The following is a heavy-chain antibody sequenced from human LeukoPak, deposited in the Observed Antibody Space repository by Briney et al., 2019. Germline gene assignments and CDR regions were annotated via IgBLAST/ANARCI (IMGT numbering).Heavy chain of an antibody. J-gene: IGHJ4*02. V-gene: IGHV1-8*01. CDR2: MNPNSGNT. CDR1: GYTFTSYD. Sequence: ASVKVSCKASGYTFTSYDINWVRQATGQGLEWMGWMNPNSGNTGYAQKFQGRVTMTRNTSISTAYMELSSLRSEDTAVYYCARWPLEVTLGGVIVIDYWGQGTLVTVSS. D-gene: IGHD3-16*02. CDR3: ARWPLEVTLGGVIVIDY.